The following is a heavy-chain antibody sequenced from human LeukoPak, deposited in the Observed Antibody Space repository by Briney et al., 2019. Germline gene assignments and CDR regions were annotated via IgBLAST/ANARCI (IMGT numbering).Heavy chain of an antibody. CDR1: GFTFSHHA. CDR3: AKDKSAGGDSLDY. J-gene: IGHJ4*02. CDR2: VSYDGINK. Sequence: PGGSLRLSCAASGFTFSHHAIHWVRQAPGKGLQWVAVVSYDGINKSYLDSVKGRFTISRDNSKNTLFLQMNSLGAEDKAAYYCAKDKSAGGDSLDYWGQGTLVTVSS. D-gene: IGHD2-21*02. V-gene: IGHV3-30*18.